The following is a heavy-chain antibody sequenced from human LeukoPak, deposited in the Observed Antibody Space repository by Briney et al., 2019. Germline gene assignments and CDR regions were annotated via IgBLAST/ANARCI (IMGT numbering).Heavy chain of an antibody. D-gene: IGHD6-13*01. CDR2: ISSSSSTI. Sequence: PGGSLRLSCAASGFTFSSYSMNWVRQAPGKGLEWVSYISSSSSTIYYADSVKGRFTISRDNAKNSLYLQMNSLRAEDTAVYYCARDSSSSWYWEVWFDPWGQGTLVTVSS. V-gene: IGHV3-48*04. CDR3: ARDSSSSWYWEVWFDP. CDR1: GFTFSSYS. J-gene: IGHJ5*02.